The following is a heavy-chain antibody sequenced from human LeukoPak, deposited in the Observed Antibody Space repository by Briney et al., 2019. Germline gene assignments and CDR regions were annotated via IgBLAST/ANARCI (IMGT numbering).Heavy chain of an antibody. CDR3: AKDGYGDYDYPDY. CDR1: GFTFSSYG. Sequence: GRSLRLSRAASGFTFSSYGMHWVRQAPGKGLEWVAVISYDGSNKYYADSVKGRFTISRDNSKNTLYLQMNSLRAEDTAVYYCAKDGYGDYDYPDYWGQGTLVTVSS. D-gene: IGHD5-12*01. CDR2: ISYDGSNK. J-gene: IGHJ4*02. V-gene: IGHV3-30*18.